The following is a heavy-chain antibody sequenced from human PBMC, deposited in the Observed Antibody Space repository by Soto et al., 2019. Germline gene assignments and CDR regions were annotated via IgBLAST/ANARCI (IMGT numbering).Heavy chain of an antibody. J-gene: IGHJ4*02. CDR2: INPNSGGT. V-gene: IGHV1-2*04. D-gene: IGHD3-22*01. CDR3: ARTYYYDSSGYYYDY. CDR1: GYTFTGYY. Sequence: ASVKVSCKASGYTFTGYYIHWVRQAPGQGLEWMGWINPNSGGTNYAQKFQGWVTMTRDTSISTAYMELSRLRSDDTAVYYCARTYYYDSSGYYYDYWGQGTLVTVSS.